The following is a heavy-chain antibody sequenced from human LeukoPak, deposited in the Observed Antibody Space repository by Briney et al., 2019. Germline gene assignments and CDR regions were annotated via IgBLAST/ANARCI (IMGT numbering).Heavy chain of an antibody. D-gene: IGHD2-15*01. V-gene: IGHV3-23*01. Sequence: PGGSLRLSCAASGFTFSSYAMSWVRQAPGKGLEWVSAISGSGGSTYYADSVKGRITISRDNSKNTLYLQMNSLRAEDTAVYYCAKDFFNCSGGSCYWYYFDYWGQGTLVTVSS. CDR3: AKDFFNCSGGSCYWYYFDY. J-gene: IGHJ4*02. CDR2: ISGSGGST. CDR1: GFTFSSYA.